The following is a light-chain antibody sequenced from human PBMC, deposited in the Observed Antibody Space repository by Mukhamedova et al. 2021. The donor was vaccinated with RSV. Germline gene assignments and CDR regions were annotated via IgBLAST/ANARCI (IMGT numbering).Light chain of an antibody. J-gene: IGKJ2*01. Sequence: WYQRRVHGKAPNLLIYAASSLQSGVPSRFSGSGSGTDFTLTISSLQPEDFATYYCQQANSFSYTFGQGTKLESK. CDR3: QQANSFSYT. V-gene: IGKV1-12*01. CDR2: AAS.